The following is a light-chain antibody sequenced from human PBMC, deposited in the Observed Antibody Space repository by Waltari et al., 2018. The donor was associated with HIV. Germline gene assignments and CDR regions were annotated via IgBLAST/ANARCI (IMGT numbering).Light chain of an antibody. CDR3: QQYGSSPQT. CDR2: GAS. V-gene: IGKV3-20*01. J-gene: IGKJ2*01. CDR1: QSVSSSS. Sequence: EIVLTQSPGTLSLSQGERATLSCRASQSVSSSSLAWYQQKPGQAPRLPIYGASSRATGNPDRFSGSGSGTDFTLTISRLEPEDFVVYYCQQYGSSPQTFGQGTKLEIK.